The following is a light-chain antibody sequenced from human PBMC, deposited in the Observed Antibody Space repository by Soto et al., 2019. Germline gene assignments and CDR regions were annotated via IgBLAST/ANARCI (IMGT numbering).Light chain of an antibody. V-gene: IGLV2-14*01. Sequence: QSALTQPASVSGSPGQSITISCTGTSSDVGGYNYVSWYQQHPGKAPKLMIYEVSNRPSGVSNRFSGSKSGNTASLTISGLQAEAEADYYCCSYTRSSTRVFGGGTKLTVL. J-gene: IGLJ3*02. CDR2: EVS. CDR3: CSYTRSSTRV. CDR1: SSDVGGYNY.